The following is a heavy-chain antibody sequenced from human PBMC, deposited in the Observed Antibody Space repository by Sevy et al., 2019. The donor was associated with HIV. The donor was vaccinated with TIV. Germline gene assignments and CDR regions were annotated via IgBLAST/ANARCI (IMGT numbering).Heavy chain of an antibody. Sequence: SETLSLTCTVSGGSISSYYWSWIRQPAGKGLEWIGRIYTSGSTNYNPSLKSRVTMSVDTSKNQFSLKLSSVTAADTAVYYCARDTAQDTAVVIHYFDYWGQGTLVTVSS. D-gene: IGHD5-18*01. CDR2: IYTSGST. J-gene: IGHJ4*02. CDR3: ARDTAQDTAVVIHYFDY. CDR1: GGSISSYY. V-gene: IGHV4-4*07.